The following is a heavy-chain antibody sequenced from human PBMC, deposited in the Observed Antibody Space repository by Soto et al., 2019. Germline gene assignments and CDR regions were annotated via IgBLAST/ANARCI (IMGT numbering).Heavy chain of an antibody. CDR1: GGTFRSYG. CDR2: IIPIFGTT. D-gene: IGHD3-22*01. CDR3: ARDYYDSSGYPGY. V-gene: IGHV1-69*01. J-gene: IGHJ4*02. Sequence: QVQLVQSGAEVKKPGSSVKVSCEASGGTFRSYGITWVRQAPGQGLEWMGGIIPIFGTTNYAQKFQGRVTITADESTNIAYMELSSLRSEDTAVYYCARDYYDSSGYPGYWGQGTLVNVSS.